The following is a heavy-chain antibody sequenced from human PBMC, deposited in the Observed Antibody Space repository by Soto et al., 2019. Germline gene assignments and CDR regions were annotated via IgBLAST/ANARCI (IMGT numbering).Heavy chain of an antibody. V-gene: IGHV1-2*02. D-gene: IGHD1-26*01. Sequence: QVQLVQSGAEVKEVGASVKVSCKASGDTFTDSSLHWVRQAPGQGFEWLGWINLNLGNTNYAQKSQGRVTMTWDRSINTAYMELNRLESDDTAIFFCARDLGGYYFYGPDSWGQGTLVTVSS. CDR3: ARDLGGYYFYGPDS. CDR2: INLNLGNT. CDR1: GDTFTDSS. J-gene: IGHJ4*02.